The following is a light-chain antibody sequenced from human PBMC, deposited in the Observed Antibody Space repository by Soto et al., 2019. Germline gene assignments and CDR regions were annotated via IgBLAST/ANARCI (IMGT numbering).Light chain of an antibody. CDR3: QQYNSYPWT. Sequence: DIQTSQSPSPVSAYVGDRVTIPCRASQSISSWLAWYQKKPGKAPKLLIYKASSLESGVPSRFSGSGSGTEFTLTISSLQPDDFAPYYCQQYNSYPWTFGQGAKVDVK. CDR2: KAS. CDR1: QSISSW. J-gene: IGKJ1*01. V-gene: IGKV1-5*03.